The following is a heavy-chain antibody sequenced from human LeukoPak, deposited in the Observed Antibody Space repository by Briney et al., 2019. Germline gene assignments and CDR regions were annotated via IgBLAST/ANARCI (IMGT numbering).Heavy chain of an antibody. CDR2: INHSGST. Sequence: PSETLSLTCAVYGGSFSGYYWSWIRQPPGKGLEWIGEINHSGSTNYNPSLKSRVTISVDTSKNQFSLKLSSVTAADTAVYYCARDVGYYDSSGYYPDWGQGTLVTVSS. D-gene: IGHD3-22*01. CDR1: GGSFSGYY. J-gene: IGHJ4*02. V-gene: IGHV4-34*01. CDR3: ARDVGYYDSSGYYPD.